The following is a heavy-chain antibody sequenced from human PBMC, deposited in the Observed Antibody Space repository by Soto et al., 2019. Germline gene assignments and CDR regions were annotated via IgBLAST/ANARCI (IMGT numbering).Heavy chain of an antibody. J-gene: IGHJ4*02. CDR1: GGSISSGDYY. V-gene: IGHV4-30-4*01. CDR3: AREAVAVTLRAYYFDY. D-gene: IGHD6-19*01. Sequence: QVQLQESGPGLVKPSQTLSLTCTVSGGSISSGDYYWSWIRQPPGKGLAWIGYIYYSGSTYYNPSLKSRVTISVDTSKSQFSLKLSSVTAADTAVYYCAREAVAVTLRAYYFDYWGQGTLVTVSS. CDR2: IYYSGST.